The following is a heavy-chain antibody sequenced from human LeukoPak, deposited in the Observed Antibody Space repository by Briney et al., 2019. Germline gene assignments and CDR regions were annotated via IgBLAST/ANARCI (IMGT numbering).Heavy chain of an antibody. V-gene: IGHV4-59*01. J-gene: IGHJ5*02. CDR1: AGSISSYF. D-gene: IGHD6-13*01. CDR2: IHYSGRT. CDR3: ARGNTEFSGSRNWFNP. Sequence: SETLSLTCTVSAGSISSYFWSWIRQPPGKRLEWIGYIHYSGRTDYNPSLKSRVTMSLDTSKNNFSLTLTSATAADTAVYYCARGNTEFSGSRNWFNPWGRGSRVTVSS.